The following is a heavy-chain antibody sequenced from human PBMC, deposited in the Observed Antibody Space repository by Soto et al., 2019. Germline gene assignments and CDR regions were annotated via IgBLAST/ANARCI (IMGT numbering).Heavy chain of an antibody. CDR1: GFAFNSYA. J-gene: IGHJ4*02. CDR2: LSGRGGST. Sequence: EVQLLESGGGLIQPGGSLRLSCAASGFAFNSYAMSWVRQSPGKGLEWISGLSGRGGSTYYADSVKGRFTIFRDNSKNTLHLQMNSLRAEDTAVYYCAKDAAPSFGLVSYFDYWGQGTLVTVSS. CDR3: AKDAAPSFGLVSYFDY. V-gene: IGHV3-23*01. D-gene: IGHD3-3*01.